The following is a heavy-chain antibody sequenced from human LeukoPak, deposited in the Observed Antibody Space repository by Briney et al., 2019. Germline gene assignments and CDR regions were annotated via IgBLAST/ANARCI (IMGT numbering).Heavy chain of an antibody. D-gene: IGHD3-22*01. Sequence: SQTLSLTCTVSGGSISSGGYYWTWIRQPPGKGLEWIGYIYYSGNTHYNPSLKSRVSISVDTAKNQFSLNLSSVTAADTAVYYCARDQNKYDSSGYYYYQYGMDVWGQGTTVTVSS. CDR2: IYYSGNT. CDR1: GGSISSGGYY. CDR3: ARDQNKYDSSGYYYYQYGMDV. V-gene: IGHV4-30-4*01. J-gene: IGHJ6*02.